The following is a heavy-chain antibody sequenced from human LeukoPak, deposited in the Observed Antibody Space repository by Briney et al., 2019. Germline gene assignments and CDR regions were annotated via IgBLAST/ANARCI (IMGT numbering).Heavy chain of an antibody. CDR3: ARGGDIAVAGIIDY. CDR1: GGSFSGYY. Sequence: SETLSLTCAVYGGSFSGYYWSWIRQPPGKGLEWIGYMFYNGRTNYNPSLESRVTISVDTSKNQFSLKLTSVTAADTALYYCARGGDIAVAGIIDYWGQGTLVTVSS. CDR2: MFYNGRT. J-gene: IGHJ4*02. D-gene: IGHD6-19*01. V-gene: IGHV4-59*08.